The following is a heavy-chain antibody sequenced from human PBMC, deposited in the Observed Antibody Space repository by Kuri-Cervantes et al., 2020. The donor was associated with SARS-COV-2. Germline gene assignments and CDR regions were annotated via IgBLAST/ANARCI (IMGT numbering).Heavy chain of an antibody. CDR3: ARRAYGEQVDYYYMDV. J-gene: IGHJ6*03. V-gene: IGHV5-51*01. CDR1: GYSFTSYW. Sequence: GEFLKISCKGSGYSFTSYWIGWVRQMPGKGLEWMGIIYPGDSDTRYSPSFQGQVIISADKSINTAFLQWSSLKASDTAMYYCARRAYGEQVDYYYMDVWGKGTTVTVSS. D-gene: IGHD4-17*01. CDR2: IYPGDSDT.